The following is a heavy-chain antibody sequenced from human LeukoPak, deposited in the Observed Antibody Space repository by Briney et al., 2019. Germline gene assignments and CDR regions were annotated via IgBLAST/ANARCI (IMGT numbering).Heavy chain of an antibody. Sequence: GGSLRLSCAASGFTFSSYTMSWVRQAPGKGLEWVSTISGSGGRTYSADSVKGRFTISRDNSKNTLYLQMKSLRAEDTAVYYCARSIGLTGGGVDVWGQGTTVTVSS. V-gene: IGHV3-23*01. CDR3: ARSIGLTGGGVDV. D-gene: IGHD3-9*01. CDR2: ISGSGGRT. CDR1: GFTFSSYT. J-gene: IGHJ6*02.